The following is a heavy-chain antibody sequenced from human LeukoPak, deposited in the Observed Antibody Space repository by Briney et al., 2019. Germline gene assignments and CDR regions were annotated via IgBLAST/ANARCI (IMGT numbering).Heavy chain of an antibody. J-gene: IGHJ6*02. Sequence: GGSLRLSCAASGFTFDDYAMHWVRHAPGKGLEWVSGISWNSGSIGYADSVKGRFTISRDNAKNSLYLQMNSLRAEDTGTYYCAKTHYDLLDVWGQGTTVTVSS. V-gene: IGHV3-9*01. CDR1: GFTFDDYA. CDR3: AKTHYDLLDV. D-gene: IGHD5-12*01. CDR2: ISWNSGSI.